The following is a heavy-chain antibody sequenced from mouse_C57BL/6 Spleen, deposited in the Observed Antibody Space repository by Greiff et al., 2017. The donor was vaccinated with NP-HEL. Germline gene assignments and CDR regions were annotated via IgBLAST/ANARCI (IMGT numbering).Heavy chain of an antibody. CDR1: GYTFTDYY. J-gene: IGHJ1*03. CDR2: INPNNGGT. D-gene: IGHD1-1*01. CDR3: ARHVDYYGSSYWYFDV. Sequence: EVQLQQSGPELVKPGASVKISCTASGYTFTDYYMNWVKQSHGKSLEWIGDINPNNGGTSYNQKFKGKATLTVDKSSSTAYMELRSLTSEDSAVYYCARHVDYYGSSYWYFDVWGTGTTVTVSS. V-gene: IGHV1-26*01.